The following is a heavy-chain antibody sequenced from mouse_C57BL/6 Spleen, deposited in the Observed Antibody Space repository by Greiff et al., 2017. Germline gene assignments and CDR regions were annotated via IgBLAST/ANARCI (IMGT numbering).Heavy chain of an antibody. D-gene: IGHD1-1*02. J-gene: IGHJ1*03. V-gene: IGHV7-3*01. CDR1: GFTFTDYY. CDR2: IRNKANGYTT. CDR3: ARYYVNWYFDV. Sequence: EVKLMESGGGLVQPGGSLSLSCAASGFTFTDYYMSWVRQPPGKALEWLGFIRNKANGYTTEYSASVKGRFTISRSNSQSILYLQMNALRAEDSATYYCARYYVNWYFDVWGTGTTVTVSS.